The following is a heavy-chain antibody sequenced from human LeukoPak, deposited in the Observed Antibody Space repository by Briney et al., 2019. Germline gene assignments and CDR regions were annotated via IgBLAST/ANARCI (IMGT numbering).Heavy chain of an antibody. Sequence: GASVKVSCKASGYTFTSHDINWVRQATGQGLEWMGWMNPNSGNTGYAQKFQGRVTMTRNTSISTAYMELSSLRSEDTAVYYCARPGGLATVTGEGMDVWGQGTTVTASS. CDR3: ARPGGLATVTGEGMDV. D-gene: IGHD4-17*01. CDR1: GYTFTSHD. J-gene: IGHJ6*02. CDR2: MNPNSGNT. V-gene: IGHV1-8*01.